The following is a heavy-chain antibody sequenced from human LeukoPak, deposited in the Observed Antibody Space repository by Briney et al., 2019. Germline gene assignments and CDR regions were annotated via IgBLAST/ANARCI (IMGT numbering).Heavy chain of an antibody. J-gene: IGHJ5*02. CDR2: IGGRGGSA. D-gene: IGHD3-16*01. V-gene: IGHV3-23*01. CDR1: GFKFSDFT. CDR3: GKEGGA. Sequence: GGSLRLSCAASGFKFSDFTMTWVRQAPGKGPEWVSAIGGRGGSAYYADSLGGRFIISRDNSKDMVYLQMNSLKVEDTATYYCGKEGGAWGQGTKVTVSS.